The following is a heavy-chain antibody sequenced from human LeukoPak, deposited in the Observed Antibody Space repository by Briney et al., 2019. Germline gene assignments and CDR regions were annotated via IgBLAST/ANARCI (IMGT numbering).Heavy chain of an antibody. CDR2: ISAYNGNT. CDR3: ARDRSYGSGSYYNYFDY. CDR1: GYTFTSYD. Sequence: ASVKVSCKASGYTFTSYDINWVRQATGQGLEWMGWISAYNGNTNYAQKLQGRVTMTTDTSTSTAYMELRSLRSDDTAVYYCARDRSYGSGSYYNYFDYWGQGTLVTVSS. J-gene: IGHJ4*02. D-gene: IGHD3-10*01. V-gene: IGHV1-18*01.